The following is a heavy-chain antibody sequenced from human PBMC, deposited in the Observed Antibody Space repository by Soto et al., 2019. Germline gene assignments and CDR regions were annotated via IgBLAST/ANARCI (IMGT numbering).Heavy chain of an antibody. Sequence: QVQLVQSGAEVKKPGASVKVSCKASGYTFTSYGISWVRQAPGQGLEWMGWISASNGNTNYAQKLQGRVTMTTDTSSSTAYRELRSRRADATAVYFCAREVYGGTSAGWCDPRGQGTLVTVAS. CDR2: ISASNGNT. D-gene: IGHD4-17*01. J-gene: IGHJ5*02. V-gene: IGHV1-18*01. CDR1: GYTFTSYG. CDR3: AREVYGGTSAGWCDP.